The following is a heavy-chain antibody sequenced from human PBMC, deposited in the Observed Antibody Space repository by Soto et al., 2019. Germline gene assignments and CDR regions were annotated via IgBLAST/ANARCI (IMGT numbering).Heavy chain of an antibody. D-gene: IGHD2-2*02. Sequence: GESLKISCKGSGYSLTSYWIGWVRQMPGKGLEWMGIIYPGDSDTRYSPSFQGQVTISADKSISTAYLQWSSLKASDTAMYYCARHLQCSSTSCYIADYYYGMDVWGQGTTVTVSS. V-gene: IGHV5-51*01. CDR2: IYPGDSDT. CDR3: ARHLQCSSTSCYIADYYYGMDV. CDR1: GYSLTSYW. J-gene: IGHJ6*02.